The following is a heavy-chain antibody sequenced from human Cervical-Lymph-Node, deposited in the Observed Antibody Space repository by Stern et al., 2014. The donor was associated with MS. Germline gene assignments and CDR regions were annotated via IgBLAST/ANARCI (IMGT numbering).Heavy chain of an antibody. CDR1: GYTFSSFA. J-gene: IGHJ4*02. V-gene: IGHV1-18*01. CDR3: ARGWGNPRH. CDR2: ITVYNGNT. Sequence: QVQLGQSGAEVKKPGASVNVSCKASGYTFSSFAITWVRQAPGQGLEWMGTITVYNGNTNYAQRVQDRVTMTTDTSTNTAYMEGRTLRSDDPAVYSGARGWGNPRHWGQGTLVTVSS. D-gene: IGHD3-16*01.